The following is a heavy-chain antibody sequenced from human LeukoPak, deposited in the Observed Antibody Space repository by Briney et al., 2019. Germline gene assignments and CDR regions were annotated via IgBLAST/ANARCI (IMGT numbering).Heavy chain of an antibody. CDR1: GFTFSSYG. CDR2: ISYDGSNK. V-gene: IGHV3-30*18. Sequence: GRSLRLSCAASGFTFSSYGMHWVRQAPDKGLEWVAVISYDGSNKYYADSVKGRFTISRDNSKNTLYLQMNSLRAEDTAVYYCAKDPNCSSTSCYDYWGQGTLVTVSS. J-gene: IGHJ4*02. D-gene: IGHD2-2*01. CDR3: AKDPNCSSTSCYDY.